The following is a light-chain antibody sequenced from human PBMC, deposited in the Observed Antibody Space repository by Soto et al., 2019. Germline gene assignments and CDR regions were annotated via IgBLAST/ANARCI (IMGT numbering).Light chain of an antibody. Sequence: PGERATLSCMASQSVSSIYLAWYQQKPGQAPRLPLYGASSRSTGVPDRFSGSGSGTDFTLTISSLQPEDFATYYCQQSYSTPRTFGQGTKVDIK. CDR2: GAS. J-gene: IGKJ1*01. CDR3: QQSYSTPRT. V-gene: IGKV3-20*01. CDR1: QSVSSIY.